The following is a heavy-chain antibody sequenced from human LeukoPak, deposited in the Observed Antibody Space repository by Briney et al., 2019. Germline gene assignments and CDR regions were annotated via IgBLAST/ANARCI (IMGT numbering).Heavy chain of an antibody. J-gene: IGHJ3*02. Sequence: PSETLSLTCTVSGGSISSGGYYWSWIRQPPGKGLEWIGYIYHSGSTYYNPSLKSRVTISVDTSKNQFSLRLSSVTAADTAVYYCARSVPTALHVFDIWGQGTMVTVFS. CDR2: IYHSGST. D-gene: IGHD2-2*01. V-gene: IGHV4-30-2*02. CDR3: ARSVPTALHVFDI. CDR1: GGSISSGGYY.